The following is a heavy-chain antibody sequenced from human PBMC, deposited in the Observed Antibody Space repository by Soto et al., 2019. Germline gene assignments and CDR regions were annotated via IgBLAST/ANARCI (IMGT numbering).Heavy chain of an antibody. J-gene: IGHJ6*02. Sequence: PSETLSLTCAVYGGSFSGYHWSWIRQPPGKGLEWIGEINHSGSTNYNPSLKSRVTISVDTSKNQFSLKLSSVTAADTAVYYCARGVYDFWSGYSFRYYYYGMDVWGQGTTVTVSS. CDR3: ARGVYDFWSGYSFRYYYYGMDV. CDR1: GGSFSGYH. D-gene: IGHD3-3*01. CDR2: INHSGST. V-gene: IGHV4-34*01.